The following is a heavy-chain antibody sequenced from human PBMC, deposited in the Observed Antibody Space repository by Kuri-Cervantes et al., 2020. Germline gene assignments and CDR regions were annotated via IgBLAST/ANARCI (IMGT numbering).Heavy chain of an antibody. CDR2: INHSGIT. V-gene: IGHV4-34*01. D-gene: IGHD3-3*01. CDR1: GFTVSDNY. CDR3: ASLWSFDFWSSLDV. Sequence: ESLKISCTASGFTVSDNYMTWVRQPPGKGLEWIGEINHSGITKHNPSLKSRVTMSVDTSKNQLSLKLSSVTAADTAVYFCASLWSFDFWSSLDVWGKGTTVTVSS. J-gene: IGHJ6*04.